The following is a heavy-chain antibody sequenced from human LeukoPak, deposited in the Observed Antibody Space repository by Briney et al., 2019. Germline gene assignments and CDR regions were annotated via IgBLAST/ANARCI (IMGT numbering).Heavy chain of an antibody. CDR1: GGSISSGGYY. V-gene: IGHV4-31*03. D-gene: IGHD5-18*01. CDR2: IYYSGST. J-gene: IGHJ4*02. Sequence: SETLSLTCTVSGGSISSGGYYWSWIRQHSGKGLEWIGYIYYSGSTYYNPSLKGRVTISVDTSKNQFSLKLSSVTAADTAVYYCARDNTTMDDSFDYWGQGTLVTVSS. CDR3: ARDNTTMDDSFDY.